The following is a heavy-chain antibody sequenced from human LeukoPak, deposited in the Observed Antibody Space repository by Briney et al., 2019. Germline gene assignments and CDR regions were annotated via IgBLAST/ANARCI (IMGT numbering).Heavy chain of an antibody. V-gene: IGHV4-4*07. D-gene: IGHD2-2*01. CDR2: TYTSRST. CDR1: GGSISSYY. CDR3: ARHYQLLSGNWFDP. Sequence: SETLSLTCTVSGGSISSYYWSWIRQPAGKGLEWIGRTYTSRSTNYNPSLKSRVTMSVDTSKNQFSLKLSSVTAADTAVYYCARHYQLLSGNWFDPWGQGILVAVSS. J-gene: IGHJ5*02.